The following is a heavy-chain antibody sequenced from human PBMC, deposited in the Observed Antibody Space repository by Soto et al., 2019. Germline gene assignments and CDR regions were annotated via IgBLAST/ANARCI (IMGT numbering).Heavy chain of an antibody. V-gene: IGHV1-3*05. CDR3: ARGSGSFFPYCSY. CDR1: GYTFTSYA. D-gene: IGHD1-26*01. J-gene: IGHJ4*02. CDR2: IIADNGNT. Sequence: QVHLVQSGAEEKKPGASVKVSCKASGYTFTSYAIHWVRQAPGQRLEWMGWIIADNGNTKYSQKFQGRVTITRDVSANTASLELISLRSEDTTVYYCARGSGSFFPYCSYWSQGILGTVSS.